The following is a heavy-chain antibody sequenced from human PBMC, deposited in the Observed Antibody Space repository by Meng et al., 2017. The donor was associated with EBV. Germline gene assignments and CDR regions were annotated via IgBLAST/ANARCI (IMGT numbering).Heavy chain of an antibody. V-gene: IGHV1-8*01. CDR3: ARGETVAGTWWFDP. CDR2: MNPNNGNT. Sequence: QVQLVQSGAEVKKXXXXXKXXRXXSGYTFTNYDINWVRQATGQGLEWMGWMNPNNGNTGYSQKFQGRVTMTRNPSINTAYMELTSLTSEDTAVYYCARGETVAGTWWFDPWGQGTLVTVSS. J-gene: IGHJ5*02. D-gene: IGHD6-19*01. CDR1: GYTFTNYD.